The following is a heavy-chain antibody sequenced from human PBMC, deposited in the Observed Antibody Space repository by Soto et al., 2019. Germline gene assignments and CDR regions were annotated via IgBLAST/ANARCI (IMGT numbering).Heavy chain of an antibody. Sequence: QVQLVQSGAEVKKPGASAKVSCKASGYTFTSYGIIWVRQAPGQALAWMGWISAYNGNTNYAQKLQDRVTMTTDTSTSTAYMELRSLRSDYTAVYYCARDWGPDSGCYYVRCESWGQGTLVTVSS. CDR2: ISAYNGNT. CDR3: ARDWGPDSGCYYVRCES. CDR1: GYTFTSYG. D-gene: IGHD1-26*01. J-gene: IGHJ5*02. V-gene: IGHV1-18*01.